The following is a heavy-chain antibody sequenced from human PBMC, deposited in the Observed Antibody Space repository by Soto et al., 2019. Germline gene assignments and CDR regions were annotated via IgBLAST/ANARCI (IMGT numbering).Heavy chain of an antibody. CDR1: EFIFSNFD. CDR3: VRGLPGGFDP. CDR2: IGFAGDT. D-gene: IGHD3-10*01. J-gene: IGHJ5*02. Sequence: PGGSLRLSCGASEFIFSNFDMHWVRQTTEKGLEWVSGIGFAGDTNYSGSVKGRFTISRENAKNSLFLQMNSLRVGDTAVYYCVRGLPGGFDPWGQGTLVTVS. V-gene: IGHV3-13*01.